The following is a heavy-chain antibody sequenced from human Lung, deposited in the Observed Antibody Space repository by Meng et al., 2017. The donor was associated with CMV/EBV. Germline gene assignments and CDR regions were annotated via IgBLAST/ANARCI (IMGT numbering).Heavy chain of an antibody. V-gene: IGHV4-4*07. CDR3: ARALKPDGYSYGYYFDY. J-gene: IGHJ4*02. D-gene: IGHD5-18*01. CDR2: IYTSGST. Sequence: GSLRLSCTVSGGSISSYYWSWIRQPAGKGLEWIGRIYTSGSTNYNPSFKSRVTISVDRSKNQFSLKLSSVTAADTAVYYCARALKPDGYSYGYYFDYWGQGTLVTGSS. CDR1: GGSISSYY.